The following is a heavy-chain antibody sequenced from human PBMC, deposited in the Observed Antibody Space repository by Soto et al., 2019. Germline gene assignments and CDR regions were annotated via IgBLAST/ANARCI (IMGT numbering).Heavy chain of an antibody. CDR3: AHGYGWRSLY. CDR1: GFSLTTDRVG. V-gene: IGHV2-5*02. J-gene: IGHJ4*02. Sequence: QITLKESGPTLVKPTQTLTLTCTFSGFSLTTDRVGVCWIRQPPGEALEWLAVIYWDDSKTYRPSLESRLTITKGTPKNPVALTMNNMDSLDPATFLCAHGYGWRSLYWGQGTLVTVSS. D-gene: IGHD5-18*01. CDR2: IYWDDSK.